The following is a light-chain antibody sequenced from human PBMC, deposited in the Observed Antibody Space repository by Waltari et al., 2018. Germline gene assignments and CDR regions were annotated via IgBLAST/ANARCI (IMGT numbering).Light chain of an antibody. CDR1: QSLNNW. V-gene: IGKV1-5*03. J-gene: IGKJ4*01. CDR2: KAS. Sequence: DIQLTQSPSTLSASVGDRVTITCRASQSLNNWLAWSQQRPGKAPKSLIFKASHLAFGVPSRFSGSGSGTLFTRTISSLQPDDFATYYCQQYNSGTLTFGGGTKVEIK. CDR3: QQYNSGTLT.